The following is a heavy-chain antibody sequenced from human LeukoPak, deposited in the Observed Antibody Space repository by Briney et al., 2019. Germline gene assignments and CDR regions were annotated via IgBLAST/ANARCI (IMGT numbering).Heavy chain of an antibody. D-gene: IGHD1-26*01. CDR2: INSDGSST. CDR3: AIVGATLANDY. CDR1: GFTFSSYW. J-gene: IGHJ4*02. Sequence: GGSLRLSCAASGFTFSSYWMHWVRQAPGKGLVWVSRINSDGSSTSYADSVKGRFTISRDNAKNTLYLQMNSLRAEDTAVYYCAIVGATLANDYWGQGTLVTVSS. V-gene: IGHV3-74*01.